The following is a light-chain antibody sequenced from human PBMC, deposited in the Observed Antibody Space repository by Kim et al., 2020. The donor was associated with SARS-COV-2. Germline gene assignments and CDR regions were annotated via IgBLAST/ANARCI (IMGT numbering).Light chain of an antibody. CDR3: QHYGEP. CDR2: KAS. CDR1: QSLGTW. V-gene: IGKV1-5*03. J-gene: IGKJ2*01. Sequence: SSLSGFVGDRFTLTCRASQSLGTWLAWYQQNPGKAPNLLIYKASNFEWRVPSRFSGSGSGTEFSLPISSLQPDDFATYYCQHYGEPFGQGTKLEI.